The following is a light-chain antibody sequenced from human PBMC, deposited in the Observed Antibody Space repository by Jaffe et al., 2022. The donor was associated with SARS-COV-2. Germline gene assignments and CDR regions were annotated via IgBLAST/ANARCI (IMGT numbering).Light chain of an antibody. CDR3: QQYYSSPRT. Sequence: DFVMTQSPDSLAVSLGERATINCKSSQSVLYSSNNKNYLAWYQQKPGQPPKLLIYWASTRESGVPDRFSGSGSGTDFTLTISSLQAEDVALYYCQQYYSSPRTFGQGTKVEIK. CDR2: WAS. V-gene: IGKV4-1*01. J-gene: IGKJ1*01. CDR1: QSVLYSSNNKNY.